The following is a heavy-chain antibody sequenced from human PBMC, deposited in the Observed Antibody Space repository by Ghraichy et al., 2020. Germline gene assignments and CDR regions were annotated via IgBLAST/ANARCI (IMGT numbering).Heavy chain of an antibody. CDR2: ISSSGSTI. V-gene: IGHV3-48*03. CDR3: AREYYDFWSGYPMDV. Sequence: GGSLRLSCAASGFTFSSYEMNWVRQAPGKGLEWVSYISSSGSTIYYADSVKGRFTISRDNAKNSLYLQMNSLRAEDTAVYYCAREYYDFWSGYPMDVWGQGTTVTVSS. J-gene: IGHJ6*02. CDR1: GFTFSSYE. D-gene: IGHD3-3*01.